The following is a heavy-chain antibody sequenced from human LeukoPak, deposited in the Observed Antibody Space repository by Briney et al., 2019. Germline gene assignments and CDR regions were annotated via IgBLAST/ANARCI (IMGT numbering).Heavy chain of an antibody. CDR3: ARDGRIAAAGTRATIDY. CDR2: INPNSGGT. V-gene: IGHV1-2*02. D-gene: IGHD6-13*01. CDR1: GYTFTGYY. J-gene: IGHJ4*02. Sequence: GASVKVSCKASGYTFTGYYMHWVRQAPGQGLEWMGWINPNSGGTNYAQKFQGRVTMTRDTSISTAYMELSRLRSDDTAVYYCARDGRIAAAGTRATIDYWGQGTLVTVSS.